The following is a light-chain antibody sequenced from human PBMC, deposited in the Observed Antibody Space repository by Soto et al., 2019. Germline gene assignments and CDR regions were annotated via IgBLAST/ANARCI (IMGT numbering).Light chain of an antibody. Sequence: QSVLTQSSSASASLGSSVKLTCTLSSGHSSYIIAWHHQQPVKAPWYLMKLEGSGSYDKGSGVPDRFSGSSSGADRYLTISNLQFEDEANYYCETWDSNTRVFGGGTKLTVL. V-gene: IGLV4-60*02. CDR2: LEGSGSY. CDR1: SGHSSYI. CDR3: ETWDSNTRV. J-gene: IGLJ2*01.